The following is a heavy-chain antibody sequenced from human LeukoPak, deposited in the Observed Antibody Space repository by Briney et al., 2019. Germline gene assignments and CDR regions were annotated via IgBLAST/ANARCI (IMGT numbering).Heavy chain of an antibody. D-gene: IGHD5-24*01. J-gene: IGHJ4*02. CDR1: GYSISSGYY. V-gene: IGHV4-31*03. CDR3: ARNRDGYNSFDY. CDR2: IYYSRSS. Sequence: PSETLSLTCTVSGYSISSGYYWGWIRQHPGKGLEWIGYIYYSRSSYYNPSLRSRVTISVDTSKNHFSLKLSSVTAADTAVYYCARNRDGYNSFDYWGREPWSPSPQ.